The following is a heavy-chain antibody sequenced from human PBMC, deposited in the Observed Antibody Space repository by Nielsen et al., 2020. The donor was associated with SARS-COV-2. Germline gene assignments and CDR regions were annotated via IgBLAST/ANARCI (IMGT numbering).Heavy chain of an antibody. Sequence: GGSLRLSCEASGFTISRYGMHWVRQAPGKGLEWVTFISYDGSVQYYADSVKGRFTISTDISKNTLYLQMNSLRAEDTAVYYCARETYGDYVFDPWGQGTLVTVSS. CDR2: ISYDGSVQ. V-gene: IGHV3-30*03. D-gene: IGHD4-17*01. CDR1: GFTISRYG. J-gene: IGHJ5*02. CDR3: ARETYGDYVFDP.